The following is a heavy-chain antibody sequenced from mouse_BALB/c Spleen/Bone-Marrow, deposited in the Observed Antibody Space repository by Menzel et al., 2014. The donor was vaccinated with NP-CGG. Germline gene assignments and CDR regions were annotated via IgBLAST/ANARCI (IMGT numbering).Heavy chain of an antibody. CDR2: INPDSSTI. D-gene: IGHD1-2*01. V-gene: IGHV4-1*02. J-gene: IGHJ3*01. CDR1: GFDFSRYW. Sequence: EVQVVESGGGLVQPGGSLKLSCAASGFDFSRYWMSWVRQAPGKGLEWIGEINPDSSTINYTPSLKDKFIISRDNAKNTLFLQMSRVRSEDTALYYCASLHYYGFFAYWGQGTLVTVSA. CDR3: ASLHYYGFFAY.